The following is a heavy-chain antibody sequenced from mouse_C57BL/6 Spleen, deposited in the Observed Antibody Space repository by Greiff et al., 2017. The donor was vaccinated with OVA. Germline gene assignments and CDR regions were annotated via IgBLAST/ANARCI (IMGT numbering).Heavy chain of an antibody. CDR2: IHPNSGST. Sequence: QVQLLQPGAELVKPGASVKLSCKASGYTFTSYWMHWVKQRPGQGLEWIGMIHPNSGSTNYHEKFKSKATLTVANSSRTAYMQRSSLTSEASAFYYVARTYDYDSWFAYWGQGTLVTVSA. CDR3: ARTYDYDSWFAY. CDR1: GYTFTSYW. D-gene: IGHD2-4*01. V-gene: IGHV1-64*01. J-gene: IGHJ3*01.